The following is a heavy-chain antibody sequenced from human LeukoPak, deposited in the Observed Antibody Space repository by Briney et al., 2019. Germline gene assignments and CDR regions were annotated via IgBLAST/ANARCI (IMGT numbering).Heavy chain of an antibody. CDR3: AKSGIIQGYYFYYMDV. CDR2: ISWKSDRI. Sequence: GGSLRLSCAASGFTFDDYAMHWVRQAPGEGLKWVSGISWKSDRIGYADSVKGRFTISRDNAKNSLYLQMNILRAEDTALYYCAKSGIIQGYYFYYMDVWGKGTTVTISS. D-gene: IGHD5-18*01. J-gene: IGHJ6*03. CDR1: GFTFDDYA. V-gene: IGHV3-9*01.